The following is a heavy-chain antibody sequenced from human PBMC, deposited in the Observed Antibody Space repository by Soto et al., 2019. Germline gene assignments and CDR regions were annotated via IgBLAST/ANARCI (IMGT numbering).Heavy chain of an antibody. D-gene: IGHD3-3*01. Sequence: QVQLQESGPGLMKPSETLSLTCTVSGGSINSGNYYWSWIRQHPGKGLEWIGYIYDSRNTYYNPSLKSRATMSLETSKNQFSLRLSSVTAADTAVYYCGGAESGKRGTYVFDIWGQGTMVTVSS. J-gene: IGHJ3*02. V-gene: IGHV4-31*03. CDR3: GGAESGKRGTYVFDI. CDR1: GGSINSGNYY. CDR2: IYDSRNT.